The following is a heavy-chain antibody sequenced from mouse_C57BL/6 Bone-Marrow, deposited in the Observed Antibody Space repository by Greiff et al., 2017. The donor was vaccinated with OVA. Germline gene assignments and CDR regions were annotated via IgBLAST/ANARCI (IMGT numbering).Heavy chain of an antibody. V-gene: IGHV1-62-3*01. J-gene: IGHJ2*01. CDR1: GYTFTSYW. CDR3: ARGAYYSNFDY. CDR2: IDPNSGGT. Sequence: VQLQQPGAELVKPGASVKLSCKASGYTFTSYWMHWVKQRPGRGLEWIGRIDPNSGGTKYNEKFKSKATLTVDKPSSTAYMQFSSLTSEDSAIYYCARGAYYSNFDYWGQGNTLTVSS. D-gene: IGHD2-5*01.